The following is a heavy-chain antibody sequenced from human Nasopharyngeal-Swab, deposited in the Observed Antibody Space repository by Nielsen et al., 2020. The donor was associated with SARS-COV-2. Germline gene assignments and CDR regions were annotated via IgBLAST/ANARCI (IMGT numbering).Heavy chain of an antibody. Sequence: WIRQPPGKGLEWVSSISSSSSYIYYADSVKGRFTISRDNAKNSPYLQMNSLRAEDTAVYYCAKPLKNYYDSSGPYDGFNIWGQGTLVTVSS. CDR2: ISSSSSYI. CDR3: AKPLKNYYDSSGPYDGFNI. V-gene: IGHV3-21*01. J-gene: IGHJ3*02. D-gene: IGHD3-22*01.